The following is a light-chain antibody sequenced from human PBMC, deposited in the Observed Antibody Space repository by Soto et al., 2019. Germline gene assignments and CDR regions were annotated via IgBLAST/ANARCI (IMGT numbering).Light chain of an antibody. CDR1: SSVVGSYNL. V-gene: IGLV2-23*02. CDR2: EVS. CDR3: CSYAGSSTYV. J-gene: IGLJ1*01. Sequence: VLTQPASVSGSPGQSITISCTGTSSVVGSYNLVSWYQQHPGKAPKLMIYEVSKRPSGVSNRFSGSKSGNTASLTISGLQAEDEADYYCCSYAGSSTYVFGTVTKVTVL.